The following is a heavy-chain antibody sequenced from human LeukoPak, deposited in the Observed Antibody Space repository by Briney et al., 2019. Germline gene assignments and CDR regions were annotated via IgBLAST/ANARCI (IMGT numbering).Heavy chain of an antibody. CDR2: IYYSRNT. Sequence: SETLSLTCTDSGGSISSYYWSWIPQPPGKGLKWSGNIYYSRNTNYNPSLKSRVTTSEDTSKNQLSLKLSSVNAADKAVYYCGRYYCSSTICSHFDYWGQGTLVTVSS. V-gene: IGHV4-59*01. CDR1: GGSISSYY. CDR3: GRYYCSSTICSHFDY. D-gene: IGHD2-2*01. J-gene: IGHJ4*02.